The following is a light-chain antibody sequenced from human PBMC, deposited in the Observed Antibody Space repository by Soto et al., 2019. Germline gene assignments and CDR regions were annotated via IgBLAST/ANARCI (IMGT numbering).Light chain of an antibody. CDR3: QQYNNWPS. CDR1: QSVSNN. V-gene: IGKV3D-15*01. CDR2: GAS. Sequence: EIVLTQSPGTLSLSPGERATLSCSAIQSVSNNFLAWYQQKLGQSPRLLIYGASSRATGIPDRFSGSGSGTESTLTISSLQSEDFAVYYCQQYNNWPSLGPGTRLEIK. J-gene: IGKJ5*01.